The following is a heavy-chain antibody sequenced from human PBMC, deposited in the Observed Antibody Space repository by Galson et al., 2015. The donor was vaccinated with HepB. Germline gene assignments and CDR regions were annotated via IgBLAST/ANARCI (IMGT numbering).Heavy chain of an antibody. CDR2: IRSKAYGGTT. V-gene: IGHV3-49*03. Sequence: SLRLSCAASGFTFGDYAMSWFRQAPGKGLEWVGFIRSKAYGGTTEYAASVKGRFTISRDDSKSIAYLQMNSLKTEDTAVYYCTRRYSSSWSKIDYWGQGTLVTVSS. D-gene: IGHD6-13*01. CDR1: GFTFGDYA. CDR3: TRRYSSSWSKIDY. J-gene: IGHJ4*02.